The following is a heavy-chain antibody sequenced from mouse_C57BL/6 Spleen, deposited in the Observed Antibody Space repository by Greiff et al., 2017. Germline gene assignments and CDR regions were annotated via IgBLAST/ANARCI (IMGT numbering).Heavy chain of an antibody. V-gene: IGHV5-17*01. CDR3: ARNSNYPYWYSEV. CDR2: ISSGSSTI. Sequence: EVKLVESGGGLVKPGGSLKLSCAASGFTFSDYGMHWVRQAPEKGLEWVAYISSGSSTIYYADTVKGRFTISRDNAKNTLFLQMTSLRSEDTAMYYCARNSNYPYWYSEVWGTGTTVTVSS. J-gene: IGHJ1*03. D-gene: IGHD2-5*01. CDR1: GFTFSDYG.